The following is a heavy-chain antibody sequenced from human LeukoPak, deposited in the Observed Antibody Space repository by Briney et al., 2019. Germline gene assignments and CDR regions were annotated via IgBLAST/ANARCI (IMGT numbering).Heavy chain of an antibody. CDR2: IYHSGST. CDR3: ARDVNPPTVGYFFDY. CDR1: GGSFSGYY. J-gene: IGHJ4*02. Sequence: SETLSLTCAVYGGSFSGYYWSWIRQPPGKGLEWIGEIYHSGSTNYNPSLKSRVTISVDKSKNQFSLKLSSVTAADTAVYYCARDVNPPTVGYFFDYWGQGTLVTVSS. D-gene: IGHD2-15*01. V-gene: IGHV4-34*01.